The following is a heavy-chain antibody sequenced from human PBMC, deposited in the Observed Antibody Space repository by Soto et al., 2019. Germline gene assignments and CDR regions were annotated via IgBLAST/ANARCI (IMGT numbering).Heavy chain of an antibody. Sequence: GRSLRLSCAASVFTFSSYAMRLVRQAPGKGLEWVSAISGSGGSTYYADSGKGRFTISRDNSKNTLYLQMNSLGAEDTAVYYWARDPRSSWHSNFFEPGSQGTLVTAPQ. J-gene: IGHJ5*02. CDR2: ISGSGGST. D-gene: IGHD6-13*01. V-gene: IGHV3-23*01. CDR3: ARDPRSSWHSNFFEP. CDR1: VFTFSSYA.